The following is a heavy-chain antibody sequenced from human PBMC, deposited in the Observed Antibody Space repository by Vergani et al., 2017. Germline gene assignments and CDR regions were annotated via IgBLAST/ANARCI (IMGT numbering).Heavy chain of an antibody. CDR2: INHSGST. V-gene: IGHV4-34*01. Sequence: QVQLLQWGAGLLKPSETLSLTCAVYGGSFCGYYWRWIRQPPGKGLEWIGEINHSGSTNYNPSLKSRVTISVDTTKNQFSLKLSSVTAADTAVYYCAGGGATVSGFGEPHYYYMDVWGKGTTVTVSS. CDR1: GGSFCGYY. D-gene: IGHD3-10*01. J-gene: IGHJ6*03. CDR3: AGGGATVSGFGEPHYYYMDV.